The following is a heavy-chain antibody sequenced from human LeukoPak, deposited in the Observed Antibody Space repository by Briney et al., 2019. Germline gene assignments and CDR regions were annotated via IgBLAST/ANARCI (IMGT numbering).Heavy chain of an antibody. V-gene: IGHV3-48*03. CDR2: ISSSGSTI. CDR1: GFTFSSYE. CDR3: ASSPPGEDLWLALKHFDY. D-gene: IGHD6-19*01. J-gene: IGHJ4*02. Sequence: GGSLRLSCAASGFTFSSYEMNWVRQAPGKGLEWVSYISSSGSTIYYADSVKGRFTISRDNAKNSLYLQMNSLRAEDTAVYYCASSPPGEDLWLALKHFDYWGQGTLVTVSS.